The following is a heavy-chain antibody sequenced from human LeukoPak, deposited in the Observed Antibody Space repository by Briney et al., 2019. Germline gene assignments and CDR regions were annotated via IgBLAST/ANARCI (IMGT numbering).Heavy chain of an antibody. CDR1: GYTFTDYY. J-gene: IGHJ5*02. CDR2: INPNGGGT. V-gene: IGHV1-2*02. D-gene: IGHD3-10*01. CDR3: ARGGITMVQGVIIRNWFDP. Sequence: ASVTVSCQASGYTFTDYYMHWLRQAPGQGLDWMGWINPNGGGTNYAQKFQGRVTMTRDTSISTAYMELSRLRSDDTAVYYCARGGITMVQGVIIRNWFDPWGQGTLVTVSS.